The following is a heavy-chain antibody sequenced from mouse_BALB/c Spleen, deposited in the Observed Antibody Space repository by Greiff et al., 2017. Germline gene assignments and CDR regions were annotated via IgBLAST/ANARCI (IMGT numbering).Heavy chain of an antibody. V-gene: IGHV5-6-5*01. J-gene: IGHJ3*01. CDR1: GFTFSSYA. CDR2: ISSGGST. CDR3: ARGGLRRGFAY. Sequence: EVQVVESGGGLVKPGGSLKLSCAASGFTFSSYAMSWVRQTPEKRLEWVASISSGGSTYYPDSVKGRFTISRDNARNILYLQMSSLRSEDTAMYYCARGGLRRGFAYWGQGTLVTVSA. D-gene: IGHD2-4*01.